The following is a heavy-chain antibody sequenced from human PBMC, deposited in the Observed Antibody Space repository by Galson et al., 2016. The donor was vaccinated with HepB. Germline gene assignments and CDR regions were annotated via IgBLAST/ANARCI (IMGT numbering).Heavy chain of an antibody. CDR3: AGQFYYASGTYYALDC. J-gene: IGHJ4*02. D-gene: IGHD3-10*01. V-gene: IGHV4-38-2*02. CDR2: FYHSGST. CDR1: GNSFSSGYY. Sequence: SETLSLTCTVSGNSFSSGYYWGWIRQPPGKGLEWIGSFYHSGSTYYNPSLKSRVTISVDTSKNQFFLKLSSVTAADTAVYYCAGQFYYASGTYYALDCWGQGTLVTVSS.